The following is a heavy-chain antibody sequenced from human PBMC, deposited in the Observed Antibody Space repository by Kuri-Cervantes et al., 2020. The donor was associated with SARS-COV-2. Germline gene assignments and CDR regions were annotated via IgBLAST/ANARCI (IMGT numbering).Heavy chain of an antibody. CDR1: GFTFSSYA. CDR3: AKADWANYYYYYGMDV. Sequence: GGSLRLSCAASGFTFSSYAMSWVRQAPGKGLEWVSAISGSGGSTYYADSVKRRFTISRDNSKNTLYLQMNSLRAEDTAVYYCAKADWANYYYYYGMDVWGQGTTVTVSS. J-gene: IGHJ6*02. CDR2: ISGSGGST. V-gene: IGHV3-23*01. D-gene: IGHD3-9*01.